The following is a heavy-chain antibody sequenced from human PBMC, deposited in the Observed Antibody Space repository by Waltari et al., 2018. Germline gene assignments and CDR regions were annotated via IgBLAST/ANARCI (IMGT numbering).Heavy chain of an antibody. D-gene: IGHD5-18*01. J-gene: IGHJ6*02. CDR1: GFTFSNSA. CDR3: SRDGVTLYYYYGMDA. Sequence: QVQLVESGGGVVQPGTSLRLSCAASGFTFSNSAIPWVRQAPGKGLEWVAAISYDGRNKYYADSVKGRFTISRDDSQDTLYLQMNSLRDEDTAVYYCSRDGVTLYYYYGMDAWGQGSTVTVSS. CDR2: ISYDGRNK. V-gene: IGHV3-30*04.